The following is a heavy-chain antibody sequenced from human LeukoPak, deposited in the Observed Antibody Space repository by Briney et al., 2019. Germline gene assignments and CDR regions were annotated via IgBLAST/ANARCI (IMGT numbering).Heavy chain of an antibody. CDR2: ITWNGGST. Sequence: GGSLRLSCAASGFTFNDYGMSWVRQAPGQGPEWVSGITWNGGSTDYAASVKGRFTISRDNAKNSLYLRMNSLRDEDTALYYCARGGGSIRHSYYYYVDVWGKGTTVTVSS. D-gene: IGHD2-15*01. CDR1: GFTFNDYG. V-gene: IGHV3-20*04. J-gene: IGHJ6*03. CDR3: ARGGGSIRHSYYYYVDV.